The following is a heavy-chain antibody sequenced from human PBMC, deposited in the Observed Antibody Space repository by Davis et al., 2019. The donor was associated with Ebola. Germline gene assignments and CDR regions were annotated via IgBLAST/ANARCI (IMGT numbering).Heavy chain of an antibody. D-gene: IGHD2-8*02. V-gene: IGHV3-30*03. J-gene: IGHJ4*02. CDR2: ISYDGSNK. CDR1: GFTFSSYG. CDR3: ARDTHWGCDY. Sequence: GGSLRLSCAASGFTFSSYGMHWVRQAPGKGLEWVAVISYDGSNKYYADSVKGRFTISRDNSKNTLYLQMNSLRADDTAIYYCARDTHWGCDYWGQGTLVTVSS.